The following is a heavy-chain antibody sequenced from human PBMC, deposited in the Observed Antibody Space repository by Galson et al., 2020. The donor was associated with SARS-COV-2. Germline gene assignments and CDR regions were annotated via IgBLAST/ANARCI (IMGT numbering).Heavy chain of an antibody. CDR1: GFTFSSYG. V-gene: IGHV3-30*18. D-gene: IGHD2-15*01. Sequence: GGSLRLSCAASGFTFSSYGMHWVRQAPGKGLEWVAVISYDGSNKYYADSVKGRFTISRDNSKNTLYLQMNSLRAEDTAVYYCAKDIVVVVAAMGFDYWGQGTLVTVSS. CDR3: AKDIVVVVAAMGFDY. CDR2: ISYDGSNK. J-gene: IGHJ4*02.